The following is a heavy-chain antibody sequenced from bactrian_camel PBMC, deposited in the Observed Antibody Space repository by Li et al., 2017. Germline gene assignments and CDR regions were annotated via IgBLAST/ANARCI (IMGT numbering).Heavy chain of an antibody. V-gene: IGHV3S53*01. Sequence: VQLVESGGGSVEAGGSLKLSCAASGAAYCAHDMKWYRQAPGKEREFVSGIDRVGTTTFADSVKGRFTISEDSAKNTLYLQMNSLKPEDTAMYYCARGFGRGNNGYGNPNFSGRGTQVTVS. CDR2: IDRVGTT. D-gene: IGHD1*01. J-gene: IGHJ4*01. CDR1: GAAYCAHD. CDR3: ARGFGRGNNGYGNPNF.